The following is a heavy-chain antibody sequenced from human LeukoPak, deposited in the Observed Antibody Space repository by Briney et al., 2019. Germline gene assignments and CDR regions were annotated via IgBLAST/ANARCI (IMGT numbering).Heavy chain of an antibody. Sequence: SETLSLTCAVFGGSISSSNWWSWVRQPPGKGLEWIGEIYHSGSTNYNPSLKSRVTISVDKSKNQFPLKLSSVTAADTAVYYCARVGDSSGWYSASGWFDPWGQGTLVTVSS. CDR3: ARVGDSSGWYSASGWFDP. D-gene: IGHD6-19*01. J-gene: IGHJ5*02. V-gene: IGHV4-4*02. CDR2: IYHSGST. CDR1: GGSISSSNW.